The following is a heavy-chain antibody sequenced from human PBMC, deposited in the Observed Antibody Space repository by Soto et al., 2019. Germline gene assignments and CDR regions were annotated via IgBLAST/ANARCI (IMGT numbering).Heavy chain of an antibody. J-gene: IGHJ3*02. CDR1: GGSISSSSYY. Sequence: QLQLQESGPGLVKPSETLSLTCTVSGGSISSSSYYWGWIRQPPGKGLEWIGSIYYSGSTYYNPSRKGRVTLSVDTSNNQFPPKLSSVTAADTAVSYCATSPSMQALDIWGHGTLVTVSS. CDR3: ATSPSMQALDI. CDR2: IYYSGST. V-gene: IGHV4-39*01.